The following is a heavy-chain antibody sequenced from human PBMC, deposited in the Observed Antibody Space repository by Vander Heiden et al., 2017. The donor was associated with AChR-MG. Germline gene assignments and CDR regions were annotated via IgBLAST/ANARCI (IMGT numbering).Heavy chain of an antibody. J-gene: IGHJ4*02. V-gene: IGHV3-23*01. CDR3: AKVSGGNTGVDY. CDR1: GFPFSRSA. D-gene: IGHD2-15*01. Sequence: DVQPLESRGGLVQPGGALRLSCAASGFPFSRSAMSWVREAPGKGLEWVSAMSGSGGSTYYADSVKGRFTSSRDNSKKTLYLQMNSLRAEDTAVYYCAKVSGGNTGVDYWGQGTLVTVSS. CDR2: MSGSGGST.